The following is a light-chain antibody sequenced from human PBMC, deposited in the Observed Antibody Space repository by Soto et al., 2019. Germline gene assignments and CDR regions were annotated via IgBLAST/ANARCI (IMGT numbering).Light chain of an antibody. V-gene: IGKV1-39*01. CDR3: QLSYSIRCT. CDR2: ATS. Sequence: DIQMTQSPSSLSAYVGDRVTITCRASQNINSYLNWYQQKPGKHPNLLIYATSTLQSGVPSRFSGGGSGTDFTLTISGLHPEDSATYFCQLSYSIRCTFGQGTKVEVK. J-gene: IGKJ1*01. CDR1: QNINSY.